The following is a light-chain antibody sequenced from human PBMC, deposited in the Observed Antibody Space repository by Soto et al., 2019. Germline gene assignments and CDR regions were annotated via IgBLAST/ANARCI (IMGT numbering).Light chain of an antibody. CDR1: QSVSSNN. Sequence: EIVLTQSPGTLSLSPGERATLSCRASQSVSSNNLAWYQQRPGQAPRVVIYGASTRATGIPERFSGSGSGTDFTLTISRLEPEAFAVYYCQQYGMSPFTFGPGSKVDIK. CDR3: QQYGMSPFT. J-gene: IGKJ3*01. CDR2: GAS. V-gene: IGKV3-20*01.